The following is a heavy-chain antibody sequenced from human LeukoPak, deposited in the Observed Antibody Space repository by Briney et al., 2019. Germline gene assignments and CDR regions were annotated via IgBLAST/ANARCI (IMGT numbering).Heavy chain of an antibody. CDR3: AVLNWNYDY. Sequence: ASVKVSCKASGYTFTSYDVNWFRQATGQGLEWMGWMNPNSGNTGYAQKFQGRVSLTRDTSISTAYMELSSLRSEDTAVYYCAVLNWNYDYWGQGTLVTVSS. D-gene: IGHD1-7*01. CDR1: GYTFTSYD. J-gene: IGHJ4*02. V-gene: IGHV1-8*01. CDR2: MNPNSGNT.